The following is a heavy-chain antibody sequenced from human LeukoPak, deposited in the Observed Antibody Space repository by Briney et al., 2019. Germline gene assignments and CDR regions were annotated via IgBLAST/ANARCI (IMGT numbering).Heavy chain of an antibody. CDR1: GFTFSSYS. D-gene: IGHD4-23*01. V-gene: IGHV3-21*01. CDR3: ARGGNHDDY. Sequence: GGSLRLSCAASGFTFSSYSMNWARQAPGKGLEWVSSISSSSSYIYHADSVKGRFTISRDNAKNSLYLQMNSLRAEDTAVYYCARGGNHDDYWGQGTLVTVSS. J-gene: IGHJ4*02. CDR2: ISSSSSYI.